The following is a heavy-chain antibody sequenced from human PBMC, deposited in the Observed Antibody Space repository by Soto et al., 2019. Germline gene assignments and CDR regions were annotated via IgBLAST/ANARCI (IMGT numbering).Heavy chain of an antibody. V-gene: IGHV4-39*01. CDR2: IYYSGSA. CDR3: ARLRGSYYVDY. CDR1: GVSFNISAYY. D-gene: IGHD1-26*01. Sequence: SETLSLTCTVSGVSFNISAYYWGWIRQPPGKGLEWIGSIYYSGSAYYNPSLKSRVTISVDTSKNQFSLKLSSVTAADTAVYYCARLRGSYYVDYWGQGTLVTVSS. J-gene: IGHJ4*02.